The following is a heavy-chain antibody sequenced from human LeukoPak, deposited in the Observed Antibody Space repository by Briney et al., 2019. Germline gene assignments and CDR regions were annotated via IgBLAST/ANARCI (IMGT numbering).Heavy chain of an antibody. D-gene: IGHD4-17*01. V-gene: IGHV4-34*01. J-gene: IGHJ6*02. CDR3: ARGGDYYGMDV. CDR2: INHGGST. Sequence: SETLSLTCAVYGGSFSGYYWSWIRQPPGKGLEWIGEINHGGSTNYNPSLKSRVTISVDTSKNQFSLKVSSVTAADTAVYYCARGGDYYGMDVWGPGKTVTVSS. CDR1: GGSFSGYY.